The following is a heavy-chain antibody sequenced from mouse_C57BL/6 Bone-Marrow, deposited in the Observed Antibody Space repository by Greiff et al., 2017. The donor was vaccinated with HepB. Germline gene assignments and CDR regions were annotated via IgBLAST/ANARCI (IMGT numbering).Heavy chain of an antibody. D-gene: IGHD1-1*01. V-gene: IGHV5-6*01. J-gene: IGHJ4*01. CDR2: ISSGGSYT. Sequence: VQLQQSGGDLVKPGGSLKLSCAASGFTFSSYGMSWVRQTPDKRLEWVATISSGGSYTYYPDSVKGRFTISRDNAKNTLYLQMSSLKSEDTAMYYCARRIITTVVATDYAMDYWGQGTSVTVSS. CDR3: ARRIITTVVATDYAMDY. CDR1: GFTFSSYG.